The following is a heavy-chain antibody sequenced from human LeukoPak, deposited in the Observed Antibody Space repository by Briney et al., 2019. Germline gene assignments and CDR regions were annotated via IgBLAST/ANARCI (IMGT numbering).Heavy chain of an antibody. J-gene: IGHJ4*02. CDR1: GFTCSSYE. D-gene: IGHD1-26*01. Sequence: GGSLRLSCAASGFTCSSYEMNWVRQAPGKGLVWVSRINSDGSSTSYADSVKGRFTISRDNAKNTLYLQMNSLRAEDTAVYYCARGYLIPFDYWGQGTLVTVSS. V-gene: IGHV3-74*01. CDR2: INSDGSST. CDR3: ARGYLIPFDY.